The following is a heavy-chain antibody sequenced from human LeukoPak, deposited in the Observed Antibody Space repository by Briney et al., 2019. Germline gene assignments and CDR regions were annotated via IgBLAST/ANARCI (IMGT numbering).Heavy chain of an antibody. Sequence: GGSLRLSCAASGFTFSSYEMNWVRQAPGKGLEWVSYISSSGSTICYADSVKGRFTISRDNAKNLLYLQMNSLRAEDTAVYYCAGRYIYGLFDYWGQGTLVTVSS. V-gene: IGHV3-48*03. D-gene: IGHD5-18*01. CDR1: GFTFSSYE. J-gene: IGHJ4*02. CDR3: AGRYIYGLFDY. CDR2: ISSSGSTI.